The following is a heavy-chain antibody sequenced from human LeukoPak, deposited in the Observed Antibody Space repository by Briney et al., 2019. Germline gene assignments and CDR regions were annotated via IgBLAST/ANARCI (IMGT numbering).Heavy chain of an antibody. D-gene: IGHD3-22*01. CDR2: IKQDGSEK. CDR1: GFTFGSYW. Sequence: PGGSLRLSCAASGFTFGSYWMSWVRQAPGKGLEWVANIKQDGSEKYYVDSVKGRFTISRDNAKNSLYLQMNSLRAEDTAVYYCARDRGYYVFDYWGQGTLVTVSS. J-gene: IGHJ4*02. V-gene: IGHV3-7*01. CDR3: ARDRGYYVFDY.